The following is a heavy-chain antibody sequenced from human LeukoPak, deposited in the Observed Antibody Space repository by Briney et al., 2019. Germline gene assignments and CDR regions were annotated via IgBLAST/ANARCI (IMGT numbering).Heavy chain of an antibody. J-gene: IGHJ4*02. D-gene: IGHD3-3*01. CDR2: IKQDGSEK. CDR3: ARVPWSGYYGFDY. V-gene: IGHV3-7*01. Sequence: PGGSLRLSCAASGFTFSSYWMSWVRQAPGKGLKRVATIKQDGSEKDYVDSVKGRFSISRDNAKNSLYLQMRSMRAEDTAVYYGARVPWSGYYGFDYWGQGTMVTVSS. CDR1: GFTFSSYW.